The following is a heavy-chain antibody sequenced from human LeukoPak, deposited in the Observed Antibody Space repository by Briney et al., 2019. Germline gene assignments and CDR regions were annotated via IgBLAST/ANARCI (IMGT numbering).Heavy chain of an antibody. CDR2: ISAYNGNT. J-gene: IGHJ3*02. V-gene: IGHV1-18*01. CDR3: AREVMRREYSSYAFDI. D-gene: IGHD6-6*01. Sequence: ASVKVSCKASGHTFTSYGISWVRQAPGQGLEWMGWISAYNGNTNYAQKLQGRVTMTTDTSTSTAYMELRSLRSDDTAVYYCAREVMRREYSSYAFDIWGQGTMVTVSS. CDR1: GHTFTSYG.